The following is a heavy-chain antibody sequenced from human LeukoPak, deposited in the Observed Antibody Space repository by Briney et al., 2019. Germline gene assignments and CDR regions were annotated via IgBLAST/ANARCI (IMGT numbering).Heavy chain of an antibody. CDR2: IYTSGST. V-gene: IGHV4-61*02. D-gene: IGHD3-3*01. Sequence: PSETLSLTCTVSGGSISSGSYYWSWLRQPAGKGLEWIGRIYTSGSTNYHPSLKSRVTISVDTSKTQFSLKLSSVTAADTAVYYCARGYCDFWSGYSYYCDYWGQGTLVTVSS. CDR3: ARGYCDFWSGYSYYCDY. CDR1: GGSISSGSYY. J-gene: IGHJ4*02.